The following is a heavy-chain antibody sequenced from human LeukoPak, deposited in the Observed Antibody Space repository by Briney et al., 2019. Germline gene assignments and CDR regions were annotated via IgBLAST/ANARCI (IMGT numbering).Heavy chain of an antibody. Sequence: SETLSLTCAVSGGSISSSTWWCWVRQPPGKGLEWVGEISRSGRTNYNPSLKSRVVISLDNSKNHFSLNLSSVTAADTAVYYCASWLQLRLYGMDVWGQGTTVTVSS. CDR1: GGSISSSTW. V-gene: IGHV4-4*02. J-gene: IGHJ6*02. CDR3: ASWLQLRLYGMDV. D-gene: IGHD5-24*01. CDR2: ISRSGRT.